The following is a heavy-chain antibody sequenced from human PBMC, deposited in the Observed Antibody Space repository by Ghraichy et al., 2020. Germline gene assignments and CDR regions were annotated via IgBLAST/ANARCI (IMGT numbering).Heavy chain of an antibody. CDR2: IYYNGST. CDR3: ARDLGFCSGGICKYFGMDG. Sequence: SETLSLTCTVSGDSFSSYFWSWIRQAPGKGLEWIGYIYYNGSTSYNPSLKSRVSISLDTSKIRFSLRLSSVTAADTAVYYCARDLGFCSGGICKYFGMDGWGQGTTVTVSS. D-gene: IGHD2-15*01. J-gene: IGHJ6*02. CDR1: GDSFSSYF. V-gene: IGHV4-59*01.